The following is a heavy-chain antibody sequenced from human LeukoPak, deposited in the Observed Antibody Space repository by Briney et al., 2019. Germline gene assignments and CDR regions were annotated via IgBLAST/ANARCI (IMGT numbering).Heavy chain of an antibody. Sequence: GGSLRLSCAASGFTFSRYWMHWVRQAPGKGLEYVSSIDGSDGASYYADSVKGRFTISRDNSKNTLFLQMNSLRVEDTAVYYCARVDSGNYDYWGQETLLTVSS. J-gene: IGHJ4*02. CDR3: ARVDSGNYDY. CDR1: GFTFSRYW. CDR2: IDGSDGAS. V-gene: IGHV3-23*01. D-gene: IGHD1-26*01.